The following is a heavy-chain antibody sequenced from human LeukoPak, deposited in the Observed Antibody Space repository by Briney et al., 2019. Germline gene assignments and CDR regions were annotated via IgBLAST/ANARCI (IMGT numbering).Heavy chain of an antibody. CDR1: GGSLGSYY. D-gene: IGHD4-17*01. V-gene: IGHV4-4*07. CDR2: IYASGST. Sequence: PSETLSLTCTVSGGSLGSYYWNWIRQPAGKELEWIGRIYASGSTNYNPSLKSRVTISVDTSKNQFSLRLRYVTAADTAVYYCARGNGDFHFDYWGQGILVTVSS. CDR3: ARGNGDFHFDY. J-gene: IGHJ4*02.